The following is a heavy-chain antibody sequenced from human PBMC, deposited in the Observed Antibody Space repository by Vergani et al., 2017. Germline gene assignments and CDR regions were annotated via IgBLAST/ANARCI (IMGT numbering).Heavy chain of an antibody. CDR1: GYTFTSYG. V-gene: IGHV1-69*13. CDR2: IIPIFGTA. J-gene: IGHJ4*02. Sequence: QVQLVQSGAEVKKPGASVKVSCKASGYTFTSYGISWVRQAPGQGLEWMGRIIPIFGTANYAQKFQGRVTITADESTSTAYMELSSLRSEDTAVYYCASPGIAVAGFFYWGQGTLVTVSS. CDR3: ASPGIAVAGFFY. D-gene: IGHD6-19*01.